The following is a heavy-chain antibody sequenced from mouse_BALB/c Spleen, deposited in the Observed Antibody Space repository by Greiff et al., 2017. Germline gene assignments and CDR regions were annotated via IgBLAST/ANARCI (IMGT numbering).Heavy chain of an antibody. Sequence: DVMLVESGGDLVKPGGSLKLSCAASGFTFSSYGMSWVRQTPDKRLEWVATISSGGSYTYYPDSVKGRFTISRDNAKNTLYLQMSSLKSEDTAMYYCARRGGYLYYFDYWGQGTTLTVSS. CDR3: ARRGGYLYYFDY. V-gene: IGHV5-6*02. J-gene: IGHJ2*01. CDR2: ISSGGSYT. CDR1: GFTFSSYG. D-gene: IGHD2-3*01.